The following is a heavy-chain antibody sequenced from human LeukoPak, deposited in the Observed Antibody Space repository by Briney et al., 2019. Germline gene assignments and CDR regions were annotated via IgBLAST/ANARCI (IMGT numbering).Heavy chain of an antibody. Sequence: SETLSLTCTVSGGSISSGDYYWSWIRQPPGKGLEWIGYIYYSGSTYYNPSLKSRVTISVDTSKNQFSLKLSSVTAADTAVYYCASWSMAATGGDFDYWGQGTLVTVSS. V-gene: IGHV4-30-4*08. CDR2: IYYSGST. J-gene: IGHJ4*02. D-gene: IGHD6-6*01. CDR1: GGSISSGDYY. CDR3: ASWSMAATGGDFDY.